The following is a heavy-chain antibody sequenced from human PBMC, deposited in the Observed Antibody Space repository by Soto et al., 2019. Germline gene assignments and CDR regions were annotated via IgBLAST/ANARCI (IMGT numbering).Heavy chain of an antibody. CDR2: INSDGSST. V-gene: IGHV3-74*01. J-gene: IGHJ5*02. CDR3: AGKRGYSYDPFDP. CDR1: VFTFSSYW. D-gene: IGHD5-18*01. Sequence: GGSLRLSCAASVFTFSSYWMHWVRQAPGKGLVWVSRINSDGSSTSYADSVKGRFTISRDNAKDTLYLQMNSLRAEDTAVYYCAGKRGYSYDPFDPWGQGTLVTVSS.